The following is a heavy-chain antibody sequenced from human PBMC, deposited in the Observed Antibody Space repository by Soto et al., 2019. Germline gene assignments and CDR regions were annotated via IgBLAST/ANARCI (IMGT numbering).Heavy chain of an antibody. V-gene: IGHV3-23*01. Sequence: EVPLLESGGGLVQPGGSLRLSCAASGFTFSSYAMSWVRQAPGKGLEWVSAISGSGGSTYYADSVKGRFTISRDNSKTTLYLQMNSLRAEDTAVYYCAKGSSGWYERFAYWGQGTLVTVSS. J-gene: IGHJ4*02. CDR1: GFTFSSYA. D-gene: IGHD6-19*01. CDR3: AKGSSGWYERFAY. CDR2: ISGSGGST.